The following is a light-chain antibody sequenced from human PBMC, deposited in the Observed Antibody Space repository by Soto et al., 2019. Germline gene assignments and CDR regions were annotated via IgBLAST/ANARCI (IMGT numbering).Light chain of an antibody. CDR1: QSVSSD. Sequence: IVMTQSPSTLSVSPVERATLSCRASQSVSSDLAWYHQKPGQAPRLLIYVASTRATGIPARFSGSGSGTEFTLTINSLQSEDFAVYYCQQYNNWPRTFGQGTKVDIK. CDR3: QQYNNWPRT. V-gene: IGKV3-15*01. J-gene: IGKJ1*01. CDR2: VAS.